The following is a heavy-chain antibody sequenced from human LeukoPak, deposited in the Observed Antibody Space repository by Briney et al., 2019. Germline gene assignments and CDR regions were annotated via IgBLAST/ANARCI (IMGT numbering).Heavy chain of an antibody. J-gene: IGHJ4*02. CDR1: GGSISSYT. CDR3: ASPSSGSYYFDY. D-gene: IGHD1-26*01. Sequence: PSETLSLTCTVSGGSISSYTWRWVWQPPRKGLWLSGYIYYSSSTYYNPSLNSRVTIAVDTSKNHSSLQLSSVTAADAAVYYCASPSSGSYYFDYWGQGTLVTVSS. V-gene: IGHV4-59*08. CDR2: IYYSSST.